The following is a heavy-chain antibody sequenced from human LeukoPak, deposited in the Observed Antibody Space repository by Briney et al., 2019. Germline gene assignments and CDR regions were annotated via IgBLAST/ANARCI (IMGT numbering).Heavy chain of an antibody. V-gene: IGHV1-2*02. CDR2: TNPNSDDT. J-gene: IGHJ4*02. D-gene: IGHD3-10*01. Sequence: ASVKVSCKASGYTFIHHYIHWVRQAPGQGLEWMGWTNPNSDDTNYAQKFQGRVTMTRDTSISTVYMELTRLRSDDTAVYYCVRIYRGPDYWGQGTLVTVSS. CDR1: GYTFIHHY. CDR3: VRIYRGPDY.